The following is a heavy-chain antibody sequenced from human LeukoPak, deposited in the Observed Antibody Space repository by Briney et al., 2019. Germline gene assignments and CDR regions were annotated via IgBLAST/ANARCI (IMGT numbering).Heavy chain of an antibody. Sequence: SETLSLTCTVSGGSISSYYWSWIRQPPGKGLEWIGYIYTSGSTNYNPSLKSRVTISVDTSKNQFSLKLSSVTAADTAVYYCARISSSSWHVFDYWGQGTLVTVSS. J-gene: IGHJ4*02. CDR1: GGSISSYY. V-gene: IGHV4-4*09. D-gene: IGHD6-13*01. CDR3: ARISSSSWHVFDY. CDR2: IYTSGST.